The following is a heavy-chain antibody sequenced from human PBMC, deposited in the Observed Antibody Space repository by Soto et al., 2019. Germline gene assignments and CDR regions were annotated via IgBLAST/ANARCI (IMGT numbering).Heavy chain of an antibody. CDR1: GFSLSTRGVG. V-gene: IGHV2-5*02. D-gene: IGHD2-15*01. CDR2: IHWDDDK. Sequence: QITLKESGPTLVKPTQSLTLTCTLSGFSLSTRGVGVGWIRQPPGKALEWLALIHWDDDKRYSPSLKSRLTITKATTKNQVLLTVTNMDPVDTATYYCAHNPSYFTPGVCYLPHFDYWGQGTLVTVSS. CDR3: AHNPSYFTPGVCYLPHFDY. J-gene: IGHJ4*02.